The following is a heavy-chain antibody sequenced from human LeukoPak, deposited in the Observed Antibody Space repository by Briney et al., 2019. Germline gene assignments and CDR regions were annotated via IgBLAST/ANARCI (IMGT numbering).Heavy chain of an antibody. CDR2: ISGSGGST. CDR3: AKAMVRGVIGWFDP. D-gene: IGHD3-10*01. J-gene: IGHJ5*02. V-gene: IGHV3-23*01. CDR1: GFTFSSYA. Sequence: GGSLRLSCAASGFTFSSYAMSWVRQAPGKGPEWVSAISGSGGSTYYADSVKGRFTISRDNSKNTLYLQMNSLRAEDTAVYYCAKAMVRGVIGWFDPWGQGTLVTVSS.